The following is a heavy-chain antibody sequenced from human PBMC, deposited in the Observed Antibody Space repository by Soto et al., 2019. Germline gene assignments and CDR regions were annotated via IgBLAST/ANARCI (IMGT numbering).Heavy chain of an antibody. CDR2: INSDGTTT. V-gene: IGHV3-74*03. CDR3: TRGGTTTTYWGLFNY. D-gene: IGHD1-26*01. J-gene: IGHJ4*02. CDR1: GFTFSNYW. Sequence: GGSLRLSCAASGFTFSNYWIHWVRQVPGKGLVWVSRINSDGTTTTYADFVKGRFTISRDNAKNTLYLQMDNLGADDTAVYYCTRGGTTTTYWGLFNYWGQGALVTVSS.